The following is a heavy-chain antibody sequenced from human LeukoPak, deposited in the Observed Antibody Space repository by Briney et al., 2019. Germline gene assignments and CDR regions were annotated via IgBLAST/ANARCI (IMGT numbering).Heavy chain of an antibody. D-gene: IGHD3-3*01. CDR3: AKRQRITLFGVNTDYFDY. J-gene: IGHJ4*02. CDR1: GFTFNNYA. V-gene: IGHV3-23*01. Sequence: PGGSLRLSCAASGFTFNNYAMSWVRQAPGQGLEWVSSISDSSAGTYFADSVKGRFIISRDNSKNTLYLQMSSLRADDTAVYYCAKRQRITLFGVNTDYFDYWGQGTLVTVSS. CDR2: ISDSSAGT.